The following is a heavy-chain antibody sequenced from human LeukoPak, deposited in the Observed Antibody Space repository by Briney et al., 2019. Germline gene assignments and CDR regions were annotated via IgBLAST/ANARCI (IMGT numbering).Heavy chain of an antibody. V-gene: IGHV4-39*01. CDR2: IYVSGTT. D-gene: IGHD3-10*01. CDR3: ARPKYYYGSGTDGAFDV. Sequence: PSETLSLTCTVSGGSISSSSYFWGWLRQPPGKGLEFIGSIYVSGTTYYSPSLKSRVAISVDTPKNQFSLKLTSVTAADTAVYYCARPKYYYGSGTDGAFDVWGQGTMVTVSS. J-gene: IGHJ3*01. CDR1: GGSISSSSYF.